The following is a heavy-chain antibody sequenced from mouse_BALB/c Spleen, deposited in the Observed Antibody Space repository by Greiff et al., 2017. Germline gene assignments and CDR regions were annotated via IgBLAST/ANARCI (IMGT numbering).Heavy chain of an antibody. V-gene: IGHV5-6-3*01. Sequence: EVKLMESGGGLVQPGGSLKLSCAASGFTFSSYGMSWVRQTPDKRLELVATINSNGGSTYYPDSVKGRFTISRDNAKNTLYLQMSSLKSEDTAMYYCARDRRITTMSFDYWGQGTTLTVSS. CDR2: INSNGGST. CDR1: GFTFSSYG. CDR3: ARDRRITTMSFDY. D-gene: IGHD2-4*01. J-gene: IGHJ2*01.